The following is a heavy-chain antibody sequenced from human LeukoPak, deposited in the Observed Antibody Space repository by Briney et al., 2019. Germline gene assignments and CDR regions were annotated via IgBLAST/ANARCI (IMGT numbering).Heavy chain of an antibody. J-gene: IGHJ3*02. D-gene: IGHD1-26*01. V-gene: IGHV1-2*02. CDR3: ARYGEVGASAFDI. CDR2: INPNSGGT. Sequence: GASVKVSCKASGYTFTGYYMHWVRQAPGQGLEWMGWINPNSGGTNYAQKFQGRVTMTRGTSISTAYMELSRLRSDDTAVYYCARYGEVGASAFDIWGQGTMVTVSS. CDR1: GYTFTGYY.